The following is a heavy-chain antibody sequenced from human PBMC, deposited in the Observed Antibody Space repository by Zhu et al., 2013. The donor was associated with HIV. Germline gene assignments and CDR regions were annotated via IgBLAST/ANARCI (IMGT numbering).Heavy chain of an antibody. D-gene: IGHD6-13*01. J-gene: IGHJ6*04. Sequence: QVQLVQSGAEVKKPGASVKVSCKASGYTFTSYGISWVRQAPGQGLEWMGWISAYNGNTNYAQKLQGRVTMTTDTSTSTAYMELRSLRSDDTAVYYCARDRTGSSWENYYYYYGMDVWGRTGPTGHRLL. CDR3: ARDRTGSSWENYYYYYGMDV. V-gene: IGHV1-18*04. CDR1: GYTFTSYG. CDR2: ISAYNGNT.